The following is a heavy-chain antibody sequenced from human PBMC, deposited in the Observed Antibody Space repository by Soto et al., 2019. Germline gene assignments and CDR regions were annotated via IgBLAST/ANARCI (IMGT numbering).Heavy chain of an antibody. CDR2: ISAYNGNT. V-gene: IGHV1-18*01. CDR3: ARDRRLRLGELSLGVGAFDI. CDR1: GYTFTSYG. D-gene: IGHD3-16*02. J-gene: IGHJ3*02. Sequence: GASVKVSCKASGYTFTSYGISWVRQAPGQGLEWMGWISAYNGNTNYAQKLQGRVTMTTDTSTSTAYMELRSLRSDDTAVYYCARDRRLRLGELSLGVGAFDIWGQGTMVTVSS.